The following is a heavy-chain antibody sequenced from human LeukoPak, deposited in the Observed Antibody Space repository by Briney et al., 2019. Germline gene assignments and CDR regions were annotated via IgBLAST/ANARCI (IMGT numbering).Heavy chain of an antibody. J-gene: IGHJ4*02. CDR3: ARSVLWFGELYYFDY. CDR1: GGTFSSYA. Sequence: ASVKVSCKASGGTFSSYAISWVRQAPGQGLEWMGRITPILGIANYAQKFQGRVTITADKSTSTAYMELSSLRSEDTAVYYCARSVLWFGELYYFDYWGQGTLVTVSS. D-gene: IGHD3-10*01. V-gene: IGHV1-69*04. CDR2: ITPILGIA.